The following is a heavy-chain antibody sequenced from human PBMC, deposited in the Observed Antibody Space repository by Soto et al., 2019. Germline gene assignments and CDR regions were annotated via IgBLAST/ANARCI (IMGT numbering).Heavy chain of an antibody. J-gene: IGHJ3*02. V-gene: IGHV3-21*01. Sequence: GGSLRLSCAASGFTFSSYSMNWVRQAPGKGLEWVSSISSSSSYIYYADSVKGRFTISRDNAKNSLYLQMNSLRAEDTAVYYCARVGTTDAFDIWGQGTMVTVSS. CDR2: ISSSSSYI. CDR1: GFTFSSYS. D-gene: IGHD1-1*01. CDR3: ARVGTTDAFDI.